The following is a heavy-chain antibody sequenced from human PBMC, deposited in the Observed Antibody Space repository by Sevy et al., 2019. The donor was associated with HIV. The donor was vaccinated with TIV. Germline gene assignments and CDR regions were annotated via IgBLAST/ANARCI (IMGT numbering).Heavy chain of an antibody. CDR2: ISAYNGNT. D-gene: IGHD2-15*01. Sequence: ASVKVSCKASGYTFTSYGISWVRQAPGQGLEWMGWISAYNGNTNYAQKLQGRVTMTTDTSTSTAYMEGRSLRSDDKTVYYWARDEDSGYCSGGSCLTGKYYYCYGMDVWGQGTTVTVSS. V-gene: IGHV1-18*01. CDR3: ARDEDSGYCSGGSCLTGKYYYCYGMDV. J-gene: IGHJ6*02. CDR1: GYTFTSYG.